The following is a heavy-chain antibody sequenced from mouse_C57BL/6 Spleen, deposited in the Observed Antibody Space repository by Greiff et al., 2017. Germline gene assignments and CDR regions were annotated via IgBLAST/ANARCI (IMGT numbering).Heavy chain of an antibody. CDR2: IYPGSGNT. J-gene: IGHJ2*01. D-gene: IGHD3-2*02. V-gene: IGHV1-66*01. CDR3: ARSGGKGYFDY. Sequence: QVQLQQSGPELVKPGASVKISCKASGYSFTSYYIHWVKQRPGQGLEWIGWIYPGSGNTKYNEKFKGKATLTADTSSSTAYMQLSSLTSEDSAVXYCARSGGKGYFDYWGQGTTLTVSS. CDR1: GYSFTSYY.